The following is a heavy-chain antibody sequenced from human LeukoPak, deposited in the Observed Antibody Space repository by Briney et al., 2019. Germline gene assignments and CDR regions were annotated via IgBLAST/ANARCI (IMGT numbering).Heavy chain of an antibody. CDR2: VNPNSGNR. CDR3: ARGTISGSRSRDP. Sequence: GASVKVSCKASGYTFTNYDINWVRQATGQGLEWVGWVNPNSGNRGYAQKFQGRLTITRNTSISTAYLDLSSLRSDDTAVYYCARGTISGSRSRDPWGQGTLVTVSS. CDR1: GYTFTNYD. D-gene: IGHD3-9*01. J-gene: IGHJ5*02. V-gene: IGHV1-8*03.